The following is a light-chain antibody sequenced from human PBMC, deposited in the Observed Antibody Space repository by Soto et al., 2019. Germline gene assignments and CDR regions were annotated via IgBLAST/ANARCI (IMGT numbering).Light chain of an antibody. Sequence: DFQMTQSPSTLSASVGDRVTITCRASQSVSIWLAWYRQKPGKAPEVLVWDASSLQRGVPSRFSGSGSGTEFTLTISSLQPEDFATYYCQQTYETPITFGQGTRLEIK. CDR1: QSVSIW. CDR2: DAS. CDR3: QQTYETPIT. J-gene: IGKJ5*01. V-gene: IGKV1-5*01.